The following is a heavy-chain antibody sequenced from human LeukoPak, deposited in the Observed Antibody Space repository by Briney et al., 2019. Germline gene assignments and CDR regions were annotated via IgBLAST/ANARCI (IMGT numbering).Heavy chain of an antibody. CDR3: ARVLNYYDSSGPSY. V-gene: IGHV3-48*03. CDR2: ISSSGSTI. Sequence: GGSLRLSCAASGFTFSSYEMNWVRQAPGKGLEWVSYISSSGSTIYYADSVKGRFTISRDNAKNSLYLQMNSLRAEDTAVYYCARVLNYYDSSGPSYWGQGTLVTVSS. CDR1: GFTFSSYE. J-gene: IGHJ4*02. D-gene: IGHD3-22*01.